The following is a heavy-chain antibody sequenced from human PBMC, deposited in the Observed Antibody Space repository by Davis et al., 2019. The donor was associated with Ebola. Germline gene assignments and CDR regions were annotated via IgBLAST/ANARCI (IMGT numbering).Heavy chain of an antibody. CDR3: ARVLRLGYCSGGSCRHNWFDP. D-gene: IGHD2-15*01. J-gene: IGHJ5*02. V-gene: IGHV4-34*01. CDR2: INHSGST. Sequence: GSLRLSCAVYGGSFSAYYWTWIRQPPGKGLEWIGEINHSGSTNYNPSLKSRVTISVDTSKNQFSLKLSSVTAADTAVYYCARVLRLGYCSGGSCRHNWFDPWGQGTLVTVSS. CDR1: GGSFSAYY.